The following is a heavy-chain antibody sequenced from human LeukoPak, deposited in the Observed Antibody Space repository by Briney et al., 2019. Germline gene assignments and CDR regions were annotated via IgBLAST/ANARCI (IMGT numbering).Heavy chain of an antibody. Sequence: SVKVSCKASGGTFSSYAISWVRQAPGQGLEWMGGIIPISGTANYAQKFQGRVTITADESTSTAYMELSSLRSEDTAVYYCAAPGIAAAGTRGYFDYWGQGTLVTVSS. CDR1: GGTFSSYA. J-gene: IGHJ4*02. CDR3: AAPGIAAAGTRGYFDY. CDR2: IIPISGTA. V-gene: IGHV1-69*01. D-gene: IGHD6-13*01.